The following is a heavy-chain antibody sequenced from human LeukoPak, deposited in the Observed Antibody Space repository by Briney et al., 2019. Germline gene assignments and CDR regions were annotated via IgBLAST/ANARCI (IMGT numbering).Heavy chain of an antibody. J-gene: IGHJ4*02. CDR3: ATDGPYTAMVKGGDY. CDR2: FDPEDGET. V-gene: IGHV1-24*01. D-gene: IGHD5-18*01. Sequence: ASVKVSCKVSGYTLTELSMHWVRQAPGKGLEWMGGFDPEDGETIYAQKFQGRVTMTEDTSTDTAYMELSSLRSEDTAAYYCATDGPYTAMVKGGDYWGQGTLVTVSS. CDR1: GYTLTELS.